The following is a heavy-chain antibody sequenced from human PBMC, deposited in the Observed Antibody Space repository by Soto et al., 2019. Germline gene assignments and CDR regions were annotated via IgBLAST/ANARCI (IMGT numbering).Heavy chain of an antibody. CDR3: ARDPGTYGSYFAY. CDR2: ISSSSNYI. D-gene: IGHD3-10*01. J-gene: IGHJ4*02. CDR1: GFTFTSDS. V-gene: IGHV3-21*01. Sequence: GGSLRLSCAASGFTFTSDSVNWVRQAPGKGLEWVSSISSSSNYIYYADSVKGRFSISRDNAKNSVYLQMNSLRAEDTAVYYCARDPGTYGSYFAYWGQGTLVTVSS.